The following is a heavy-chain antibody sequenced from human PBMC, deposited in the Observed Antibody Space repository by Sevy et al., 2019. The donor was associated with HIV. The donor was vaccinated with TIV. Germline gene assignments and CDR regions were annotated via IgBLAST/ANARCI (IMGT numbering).Heavy chain of an antibody. J-gene: IGHJ4*02. CDR3: ARDRGYCTNGVCYTMYYFDY. D-gene: IGHD2-8*01. CDR2: ISAYNGNT. Sequence: ASVKVSCKASGYTFTSYGISWVRQAPGQGLEWMGWISAYNGNTNYAQTLQGRVTMTTDTSTSTAYMELRSLRSDDTAVYYCARDRGYCTNGVCYTMYYFDYWGQGTLVTVSS. CDR1: GYTFTSYG. V-gene: IGHV1-18*01.